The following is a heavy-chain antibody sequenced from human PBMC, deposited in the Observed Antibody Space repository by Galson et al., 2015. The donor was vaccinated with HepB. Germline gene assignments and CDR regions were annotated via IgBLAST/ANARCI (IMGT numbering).Heavy chain of an antibody. CDR1: GFSFTRYA. D-gene: IGHD5-12*01. J-gene: IGHJ4*02. V-gene: IGHV3-30*04. Sequence: SLRLSCAASGFSFTRYAMTWVRQAPGKGLQWVAVITYDGTNKFYARSVKGRFTISRDNSRNTLFLHVNSLRPEDTALYYCVKGGGYSAIRGRGGFDSWGQGALVTVSS. CDR3: VKGGGYSAIRGRGGFDS. CDR2: ITYDGTNK.